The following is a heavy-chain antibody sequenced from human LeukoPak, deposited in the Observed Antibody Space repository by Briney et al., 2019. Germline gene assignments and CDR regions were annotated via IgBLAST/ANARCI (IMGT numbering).Heavy chain of an antibody. D-gene: IGHD3-16*01. Sequence: SETLSLTCTVSGGSISSYYWSWIRQPPGKGLEWIGYIYYSGSTNYNPSLKSRVTISVDTSKNQFSLKLSSVTAADTAVYYCARLGYEVGGGFDYWGQGTLVTVSS. V-gene: IGHV4-59*01. CDR1: GGSISSYY. J-gene: IGHJ4*02. CDR3: ARLGYEVGGGFDY. CDR2: IYYSGST.